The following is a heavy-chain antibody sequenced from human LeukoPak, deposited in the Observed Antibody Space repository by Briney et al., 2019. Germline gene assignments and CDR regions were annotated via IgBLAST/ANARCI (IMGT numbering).Heavy chain of an antibody. CDR2: IHSGGADT. J-gene: IGHJ6*02. V-gene: IGHV3-23*01. CDR1: GFTFSNHA. Sequence: GGSLRLSCAASGFTFSNHAMAWVRQAPGKGLEWVSAIHSGGADTYYADSVKGRFTISRDNSKNTLSLQMNSLRPEDTALYYCARGAVAGWVSLSFQYYYGMDVWGQGTTVTVSS. D-gene: IGHD6-19*01. CDR3: ARGAVAGWVSLSFQYYYGMDV.